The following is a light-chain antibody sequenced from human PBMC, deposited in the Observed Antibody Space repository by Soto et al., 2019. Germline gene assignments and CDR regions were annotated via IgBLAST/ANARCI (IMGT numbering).Light chain of an antibody. CDR3: QHYNNWPPWT. CDR1: QSVSSN. J-gene: IGKJ1*01. Sequence: EIVMTQSPGTLSVSPGERATLSCRASQSVSSNLAWYQQKPGQAPRLLISDASTRATGIPARFSGSGSGTEYTLTISSLQSEDFALYYCQHYNNWPPWTFGQGTKVDIK. V-gene: IGKV3-15*01. CDR2: DAS.